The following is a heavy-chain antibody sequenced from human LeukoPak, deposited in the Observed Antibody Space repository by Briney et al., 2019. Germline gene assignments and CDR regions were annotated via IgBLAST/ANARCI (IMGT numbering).Heavy chain of an antibody. CDR1: GFNFSSYW. CDR2: ITYSSTTT. Sequence: PGGSLRLSCAASGFNFSSYWMHWVRQAPGKGVVWISGITYSSTTTTYASSVKRRFPISRDNAQTTLYLQMNSLRAQDTAAFYCGRGRPRGYSGYVIDYWGQGTPITVSS. D-gene: IGHD5-12*01. J-gene: IGHJ4*02. V-gene: IGHV3-74*03. CDR3: GRGRPRGYSGYVIDY.